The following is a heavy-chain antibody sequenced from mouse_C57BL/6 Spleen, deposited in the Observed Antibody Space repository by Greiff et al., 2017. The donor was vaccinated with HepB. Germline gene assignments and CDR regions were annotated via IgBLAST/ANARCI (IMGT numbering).Heavy chain of an antibody. V-gene: IGHV1-54*01. D-gene: IGHD3-2*02. CDR3: ARGEGRLYYAMDY. Sequence: QVHVKQSGAELVRPGTSVKVSCKASGYAFTNYLIEWVKQRPGQGLEWIGVINPGSGGTNYNEKFKGKATLTADKSSSTAYMQLSSLTSEDSAVYFCARGEGRLYYAMDYWGQGTSVPVSS. CDR2: INPGSGGT. J-gene: IGHJ4*01. CDR1: GYAFTNYL.